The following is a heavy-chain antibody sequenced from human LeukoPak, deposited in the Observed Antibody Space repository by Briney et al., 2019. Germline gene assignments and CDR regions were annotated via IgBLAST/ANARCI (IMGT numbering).Heavy chain of an antibody. CDR2: MNPNSGNT. Sequence: EASVKVSCKASGYTFTSYDINWVRQATGQGLEWMGWMNPNSGNTGYAQKFQDRVIMTRNTSLGTAYMELSSLRSDDTAVYYCARDNHMSSGSYYIYRHFDYWGQGTLVTVSS. CDR3: ARDNHMSSGSYYIYRHFDY. V-gene: IGHV1-8*01. CDR1: GYTFTSYD. D-gene: IGHD1-26*01. J-gene: IGHJ4*02.